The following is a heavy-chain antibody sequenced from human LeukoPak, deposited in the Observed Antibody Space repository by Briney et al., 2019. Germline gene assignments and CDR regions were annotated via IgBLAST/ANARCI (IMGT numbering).Heavy chain of an antibody. J-gene: IGHJ4*02. D-gene: IGHD6-13*01. CDR2: INPNSGGT. Sequence: GASVKVSCKASGYTFTGYYMHWVRQAPGQGLEWMGWINPNSGGTSYAQKFQGRVTMTRDTSISTAYMELSRLRSDDTAVYYCARSGSSWSLIIDYWGQGTLVTVSS. CDR3: ARSGSSWSLIIDY. V-gene: IGHV1-2*02. CDR1: GYTFTGYY.